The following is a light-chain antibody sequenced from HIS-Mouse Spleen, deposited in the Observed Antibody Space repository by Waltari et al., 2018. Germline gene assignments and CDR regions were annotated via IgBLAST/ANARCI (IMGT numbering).Light chain of an antibody. Sequence: AIRMTQSPSSFSASTGDRVTINCRASQGISSYLAWYQQKPGKAPKLLIYAAATLQSGVPSSVRRSGSATDFALSISCLQSADFATYYCQQYYSYPLTFGGGTK. J-gene: IGKJ4*01. CDR3: QQYYSYPLT. CDR1: QGISSY. V-gene: IGKV1-8*01. CDR2: AAA.